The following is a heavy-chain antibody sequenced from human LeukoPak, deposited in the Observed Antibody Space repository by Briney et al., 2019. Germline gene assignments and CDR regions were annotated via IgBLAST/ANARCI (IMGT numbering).Heavy chain of an antibody. V-gene: IGHV4-4*07. D-gene: IGHD1-7*01. CDR2: IYTSGST. J-gene: IGHJ5*02. CDR3: ARGKYNWNYGYNWFDP. Sequence: SETLSLTCTVSGGSISSYYWSWIRQPAGKGLEWIGRIYTSGSTNYNPSLKSRVTISVDTSKNQFSLKLSSVTAADTAVYYCARGKYNWNYGYNWFDPWGQGTLVTVSS. CDR1: GGSISSYY.